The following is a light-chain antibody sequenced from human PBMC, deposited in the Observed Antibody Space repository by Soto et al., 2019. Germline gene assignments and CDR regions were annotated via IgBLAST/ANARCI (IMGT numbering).Light chain of an antibody. CDR2: GAS. Sequence: EIVMTQSPATLSVSPGERVTLSCKASRSVGSNLAWYQQKPGQAPRLLISGASTRATGITDRFSGSGSGTEFTLTINSLQSEDFAVYYCQQYNYWPGTFGQGTKVEIK. CDR3: QQYNYWPGT. J-gene: IGKJ1*01. V-gene: IGKV3-15*01. CDR1: RSVGSN.